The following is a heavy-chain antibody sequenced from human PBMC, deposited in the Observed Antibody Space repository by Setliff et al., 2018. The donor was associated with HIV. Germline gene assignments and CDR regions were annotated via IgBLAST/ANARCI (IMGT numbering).Heavy chain of an antibody. V-gene: IGHV3-23*01. D-gene: IGHD3-22*01. CDR1: GFTFSSYA. Sequence: GGSLRLSCAASGFTFSSYAMSWVRQAPGKGLEWVSSISGSGGSTYYADSVKGRFTISRDNAKKSLYLQMNSLRAEDTAVYHCAKAGSWDYYDSSGYYHFDNWGQGTLVTVSS. CDR3: AKAGSWDYYDSSGYYHFDN. J-gene: IGHJ4*02. CDR2: ISGSGGST.